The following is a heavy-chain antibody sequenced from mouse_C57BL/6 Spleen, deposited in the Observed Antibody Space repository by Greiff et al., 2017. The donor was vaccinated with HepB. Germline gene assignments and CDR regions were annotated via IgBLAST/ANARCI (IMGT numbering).Heavy chain of an antibody. J-gene: IGHJ4*01. CDR1: GYTFTSYT. Sequence: QVQLQQSGAELARPGASVKMSCKASGYTFTSYTMHWVKQRPGQGLEWIGYINPSSGYTKYNQKFKDKATLTADKSSSTAYMQLSSLTSEDSAVYYCGRWKRVEAMDYWGRGTSVTGS. CDR3: GRWKRVEAMDY. V-gene: IGHV1-4*01. CDR2: INPSSGYT.